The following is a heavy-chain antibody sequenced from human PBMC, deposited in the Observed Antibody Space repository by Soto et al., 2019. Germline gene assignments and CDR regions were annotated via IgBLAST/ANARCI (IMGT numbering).Heavy chain of an antibody. CDR2: IIPILGIG. CDR3: ARYRGDAYNWN. V-gene: IGHV1-69*02. J-gene: IGHJ4*02. D-gene: IGHD1-1*01. Sequence: QVQLVQSGAEVKKPGSSVKVSCKASGGTFSSYTISWVRQAPGQGLEWMGRIIPILGIGNYAQKFQGRVTIPADKSTSTAYMELSSLRSEDTAVYYCARYRGDAYNWNWGQGTLVTVSS. CDR1: GGTFSSYT.